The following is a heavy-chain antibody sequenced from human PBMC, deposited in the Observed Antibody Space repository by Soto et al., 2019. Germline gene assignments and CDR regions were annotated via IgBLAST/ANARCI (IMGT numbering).Heavy chain of an antibody. V-gene: IGHV4-31*03. Sequence: SETLSLTCTVSGGSISSGGYYWSWIRQHPGKGLEWIGYIYYSGSTYYNPSLKSRVTISVDTSKNQFSLKLSSVTAADTAVYYCARVMATNYYYYMDVWGKGTTVTVSS. CDR2: IYYSGST. J-gene: IGHJ6*03. CDR3: ARVMATNYYYYMDV. CDR1: GGSISSGGYY.